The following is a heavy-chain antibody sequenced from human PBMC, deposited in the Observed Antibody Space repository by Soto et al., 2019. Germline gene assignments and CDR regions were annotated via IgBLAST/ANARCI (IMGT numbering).Heavy chain of an antibody. V-gene: IGHV4-59*01. CDR2: IYYSGST. D-gene: IGHD1-26*01. Sequence: SETLSLTCTISGGSISGYYWSWIRQPPGKGLEWIGYIYYSGSTNYNPSLKSRVTTSVDTSKNQFSLKLNSVTAADTAVYYCARNSGSYYRWFDPWGQGTLVTVSS. CDR1: GGSISGYY. CDR3: ARNSGSYYRWFDP. J-gene: IGHJ5*02.